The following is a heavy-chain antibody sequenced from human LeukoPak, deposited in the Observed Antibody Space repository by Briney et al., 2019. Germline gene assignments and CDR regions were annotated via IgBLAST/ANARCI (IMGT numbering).Heavy chain of an antibody. CDR2: ISAYNGNT. D-gene: IGHD2-2*01. V-gene: IGHV1-18*04. CDR3: ARDFEASPVGLFDY. CDR1: GYTFTSYG. Sequence: ASVKVSCKASGYTFTSYGISWVRQAPGQGLEWMGWISAYNGNTNYAQKLQGRVTMTTDTSTSTAYMELRSLRPDDTAVYYCARDFEASPVGLFDYWGQGTLVTVSS. J-gene: IGHJ4*02.